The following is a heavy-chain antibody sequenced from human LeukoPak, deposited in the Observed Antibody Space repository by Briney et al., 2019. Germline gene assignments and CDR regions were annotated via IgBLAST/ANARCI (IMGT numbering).Heavy chain of an antibody. J-gene: IGHJ4*02. CDR1: GYTFTGYY. CDR3: ARDHYYYDSSGHLYYFDY. D-gene: IGHD3-22*01. V-gene: IGHV1-2*06. CDR2: INPNSGGT. Sequence: GASVKVSCKASGYTFTGYYMHWVRQAPGQGLEWMGRINPNSGGTNYAQKFQGRVTMTRDTSISTAYMELSRLRSDDTAVYYCARDHYYYDSSGHLYYFDYWGQGTLVTVSS.